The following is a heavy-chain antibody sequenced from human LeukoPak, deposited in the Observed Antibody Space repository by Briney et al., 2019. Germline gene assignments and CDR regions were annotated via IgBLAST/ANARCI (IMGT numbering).Heavy chain of an antibody. CDR3: ARVGLYGDAYYFDY. J-gene: IGHJ4*02. V-gene: IGHV3-53*01. D-gene: IGHD4-17*01. Sequence: GGSLRLSCAASGFTFSSYAMSWVRQAPGKGLEWVSVIYSGGSTYYADSVKGRFTISRDNSKNTLYLQMNSLRAEDTAVYYCARVGLYGDAYYFDYWGQGTLVTVSS. CDR2: IYSGGST. CDR1: GFTFSSYA.